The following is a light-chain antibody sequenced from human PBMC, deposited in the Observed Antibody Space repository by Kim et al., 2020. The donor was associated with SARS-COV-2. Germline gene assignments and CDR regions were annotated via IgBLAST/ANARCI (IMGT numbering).Light chain of an antibody. CDR3: QQYGSSPQT. CDR1: QSVSSSY. J-gene: IGKJ1*01. CDR2: DAS. V-gene: IGKV3-20*01. Sequence: YPGERATFSCRASQSVSSSYLAWYQQKPGQAPRLLIYDASTRATGIPDRFSGSGSATDFTLTISRLEPEDFAVYYCQQYGSSPQTFGQGTKVDIK.